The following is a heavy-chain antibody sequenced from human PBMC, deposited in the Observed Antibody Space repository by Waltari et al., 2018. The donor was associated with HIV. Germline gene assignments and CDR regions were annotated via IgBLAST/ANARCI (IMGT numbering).Heavy chain of an antibody. Sequence: EVQLVEFGGGLVQPGRSLRLSCTGFGFSFGDFVISWFRQAPGKGLEWGGLIRSRTYGGATEYAASGKGRFTISRDDLKSVAYLQMNSLKTEDTAVYYCTRSSKLDYWGQGTLVTVSS. CDR3: TRSSKLDY. CDR1: GFSFGDFV. J-gene: IGHJ4*02. D-gene: IGHD4-4*01. V-gene: IGHV3-49*03. CDR2: IRSRTYGGAT.